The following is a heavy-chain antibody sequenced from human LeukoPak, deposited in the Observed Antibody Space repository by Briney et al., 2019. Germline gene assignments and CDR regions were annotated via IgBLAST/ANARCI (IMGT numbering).Heavy chain of an antibody. J-gene: IGHJ4*02. CDR1: GGSISNSNYY. CDR2: IYYSGGT. V-gene: IGHV4-39*01. Sequence: TSETLSLTCTVSGGSISNSNYYWGWIRQPPGRGLEWIGSIYYSGGTYYNPSLKSRVTISVDTSKNQFSLNLSSVTAADTAVYYCARHGGASYLYYFDYWGQGTLVTVPS. CDR3: ARHGGASYLYYFDY. D-gene: IGHD1-26*01.